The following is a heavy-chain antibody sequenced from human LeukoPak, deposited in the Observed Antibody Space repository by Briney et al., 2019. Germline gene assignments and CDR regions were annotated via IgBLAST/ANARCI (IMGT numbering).Heavy chain of an antibody. CDR3: ARSSVSAYAFDI. CDR2: INWNGGST. Sequence: GGSLRLSCAASGFTFDDYGMSWVRQGPGKGLEWVSGINWNGGSTGYADSVKGRFTISRDNAKKSLYMQMNSLRAEDTALYYCARSSVSAYAFDIWGQGTMVTVSS. D-gene: IGHD6-6*01. J-gene: IGHJ3*02. CDR1: GFTFDDYG. V-gene: IGHV3-20*04.